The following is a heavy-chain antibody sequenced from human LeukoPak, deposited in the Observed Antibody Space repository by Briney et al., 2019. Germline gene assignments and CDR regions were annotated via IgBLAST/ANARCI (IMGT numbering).Heavy chain of an antibody. CDR2: ISWNSGSI. CDR3: AKGHLATTKGDFDY. D-gene: IGHD4-11*01. J-gene: IGHJ4*02. CDR1: GFTFDDYA. V-gene: IGHV3-9*01. Sequence: PEGSLRLSCAASGFTFDDYAMHWVRQAPGKGLEWVSGISWNSGSIGYADSVKGRFTISRDNAKNSLYLQMNSLRAEDTALYYCAKGHLATTKGDFDYWGQGTLVTVSS.